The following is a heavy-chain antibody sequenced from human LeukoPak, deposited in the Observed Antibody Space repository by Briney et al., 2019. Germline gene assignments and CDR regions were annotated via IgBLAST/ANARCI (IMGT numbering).Heavy chain of an antibody. D-gene: IGHD5-18*01. CDR1: GGSFSGYY. V-gene: IGHV4-34*01. Sequence: SETLSLTCAVYGGSFSGYYWSWIRQPPGKGLEWIGEINHSGSTNYNPSLKSRVTISVDTSKNQFSLKLSSVTAADTAVYYCARPRGTAMVNLYYFDYWGQGTLVTVSS. CDR3: ARPRGTAMVNLYYFDY. CDR2: INHSGST. J-gene: IGHJ4*02.